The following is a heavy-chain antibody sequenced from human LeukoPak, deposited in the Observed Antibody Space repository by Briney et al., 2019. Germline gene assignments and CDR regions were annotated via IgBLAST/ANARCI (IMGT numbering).Heavy chain of an antibody. CDR1: GGTFSSYA. CDR2: IIPIFGTA. D-gene: IGHD3-22*01. Sequence: SVKVSCKASGGTFSSYAISWVRQAPGQGLEWMGGIIPIFGTANYAQKFQGRVTITTDESTSTAYMELSSLRSEETAVYYCARDRYYDSSGIRGDWFDPWGQGTLVTVSS. CDR3: ARDRYYDSSGIRGDWFDP. V-gene: IGHV1-69*05. J-gene: IGHJ5*02.